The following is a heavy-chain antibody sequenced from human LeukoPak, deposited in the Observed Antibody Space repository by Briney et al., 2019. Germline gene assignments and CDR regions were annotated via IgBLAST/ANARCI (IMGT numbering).Heavy chain of an antibody. CDR3: ARPGLLWFGELSPDV. Sequence: SETLSLTCTVSGGSISSSSYYWGWIRQPPGTGLEWIGSIYYSGSTYYNPSLKSRVTISVDTSKNQFSLKLSSVTATDTAVYYCARPGLLWFGELSPDVWGKGTTVTVSS. J-gene: IGHJ6*04. CDR1: GGSISSSSYY. CDR2: IYYSGST. V-gene: IGHV4-39*01. D-gene: IGHD3-10*01.